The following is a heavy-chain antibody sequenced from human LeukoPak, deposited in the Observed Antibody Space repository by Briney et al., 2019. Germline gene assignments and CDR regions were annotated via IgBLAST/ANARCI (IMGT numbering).Heavy chain of an antibody. V-gene: IGHV4-39*01. CDR3: ARGSCSSTSCPLPNYYMDV. CDR2: IYYSGST. CDR1: GGSISSSSYY. Sequence: PSDTLSLTCTVSGGSISSSSYYWGWIRQPPGKGLEWIGSIYYSGSTYYNPSLKSRVTISVDTSKNQFSLKLSSVTAADTAVYYCARGSCSSTSCPLPNYYMDVWGKGTTVTVSS. D-gene: IGHD2-2*01. J-gene: IGHJ6*03.